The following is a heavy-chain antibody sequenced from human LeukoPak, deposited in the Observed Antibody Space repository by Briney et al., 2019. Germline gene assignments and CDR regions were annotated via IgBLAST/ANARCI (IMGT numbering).Heavy chain of an antibody. V-gene: IGHV3-30*02. J-gene: IGHJ6*03. D-gene: IGHD3-3*01. Sequence: GGSLRLSCAASGFTFSSYGMHWVRQAPGKGLEWVAFIRYDGSNKYYADSVKGRFTISRDNSKNTLYLQMNSLRAEDTAVYYCTANTIFGVVAYYYMDVWGKGTTVTVSS. CDR1: GFTFSSYG. CDR2: IRYDGSNK. CDR3: TANTIFGVVAYYYMDV.